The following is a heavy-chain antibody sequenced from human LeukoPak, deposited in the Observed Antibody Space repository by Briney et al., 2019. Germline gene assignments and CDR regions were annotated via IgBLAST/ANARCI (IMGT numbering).Heavy chain of an antibody. J-gene: IGHJ6*02. CDR3: ARPRADYVWGSRASDV. D-gene: IGHD3-16*01. CDR1: GFPFITYW. V-gene: IGHV3-7*05. CDR2: INQDASEK. Sequence: PGGSLRLSCAASGFPFITYWMSWVRQAPGKGLQWMANINQDASEKYYVDSVEGRFTISRDNAKNSLYLQMNSLRAEDTAIYYCARPRADYVWGSRASDVWGQGTTVTVSS.